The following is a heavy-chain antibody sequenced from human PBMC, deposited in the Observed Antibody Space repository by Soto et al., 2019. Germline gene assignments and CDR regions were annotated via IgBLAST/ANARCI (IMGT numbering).Heavy chain of an antibody. CDR2: INSDGSTT. Sequence: EVQLVESGGGLVQRGGSLRLSCAASGFLFSSYWMHWVRQAPGRGLVWVSRINSDGSTTDYADSVKGRFTISRDNAKNTLLLQMNSLRAEDTAVYFCARGRPFDYWGQGTLVTVSS. J-gene: IGHJ4*02. CDR1: GFLFSSYW. CDR3: ARGRPFDY. V-gene: IGHV3-74*01.